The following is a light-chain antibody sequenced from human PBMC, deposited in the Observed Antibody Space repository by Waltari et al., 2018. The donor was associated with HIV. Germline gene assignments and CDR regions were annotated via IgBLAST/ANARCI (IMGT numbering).Light chain of an antibody. CDR1: QSVSTG. V-gene: IGKV3-15*01. Sequence: EIVMTQSPATLAVSPGERVSLSCRASQSVSTGVGWYQQKPGQAPRLLIYGASTRFPGVPARFSASGSGTDFTLTISSLQSEDFAIYYCQQYDNWFPWTFGQGTRVEFK. J-gene: IGKJ1*01. CDR2: GAS. CDR3: QQYDNWFPWT.